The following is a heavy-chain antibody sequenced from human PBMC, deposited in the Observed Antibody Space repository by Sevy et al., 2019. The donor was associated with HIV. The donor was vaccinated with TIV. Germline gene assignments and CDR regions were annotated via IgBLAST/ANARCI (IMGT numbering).Heavy chain of an antibody. V-gene: IGHV3-23*01. CDR2: ISGSGGST. CDR3: AKVGYCSSTSCYPTAAFDI. Sequence: GGSLRLSCAASGFTFSSYAMSWVRQAPGKGLEWVLAISGSGGSTYYADSVKGRFTISRDNSKNTLYLQMNSLRAEDTAVYYCAKVGYCSSTSCYPTAAFDIWGQGTMVTVSS. CDR1: GFTFSSYA. J-gene: IGHJ3*02. D-gene: IGHD2-2*01.